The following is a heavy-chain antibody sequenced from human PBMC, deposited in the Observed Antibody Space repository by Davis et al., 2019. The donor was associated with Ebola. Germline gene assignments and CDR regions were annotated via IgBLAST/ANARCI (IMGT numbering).Heavy chain of an antibody. CDR2: ISWDGLST. CDR3: TAYDSTFRNY. J-gene: IGHJ4*02. V-gene: IGHV3-43D*03. CDR1: GFPFGDYA. Sequence: GGSLRLSCAASGFPFGDYAMHWVRQAPGKGLEWVSLISWDGLSTAYADSVRDRFSISRDNSRNSLYLQMNGLTAEDTALYYCTAYDSTFRNYWGQGTLVTVSS. D-gene: IGHD3-22*01.